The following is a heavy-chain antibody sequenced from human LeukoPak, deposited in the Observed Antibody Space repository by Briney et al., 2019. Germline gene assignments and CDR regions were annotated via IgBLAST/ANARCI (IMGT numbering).Heavy chain of an antibody. CDR1: GYTFTIYG. D-gene: IGHD6-19*01. V-gene: IGHV1-18*01. J-gene: IGHJ4*02. CDR2: ISAYNGNT. CDR3: ARVYSSGRFDY. Sequence: ASVKVSCKASGYTFTIYGISWVRQAPGQGLEWMGWISAYNGNTNYARKLQGRVTMTTDTSTSTAYMELRSLRSDDTAVYCCARVYSSGRFDYWGQGTLVTVSS.